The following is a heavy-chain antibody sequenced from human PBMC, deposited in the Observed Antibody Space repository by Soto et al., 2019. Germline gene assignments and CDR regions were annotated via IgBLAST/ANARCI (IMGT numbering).Heavy chain of an antibody. D-gene: IGHD5-12*01. Sequence: QITLKEAGPTLVKPTQTLTLTCTFSVFSLSTSGVGVGWIRQPPGKALEWLALIYWDDDKRYSPSLKSRLTITKDTSKNQVVLTMTNMDPVDTATYYCTHVYGGYADFDYWGPGTLVTVSS. V-gene: IGHV2-5*02. CDR1: VFSLSTSGVG. CDR2: IYWDDDK. CDR3: THVYGGYADFDY. J-gene: IGHJ4*02.